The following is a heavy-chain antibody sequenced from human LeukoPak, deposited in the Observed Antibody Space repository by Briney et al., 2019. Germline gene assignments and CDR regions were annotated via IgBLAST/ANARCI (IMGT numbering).Heavy chain of an antibody. J-gene: IGHJ4*02. Sequence: ASVKVSCKASGYTFTSYGISWVRQAPGQGLEWMGWISAYNGNTNYAQKLQGGVTMTTDTSTSTAHMELRSLRSDDTAAYYCARGLSTAMVNLYDYWGQGTLVTVSS. CDR3: ARGLSTAMVNLYDY. D-gene: IGHD5-18*01. CDR1: GYTFTSYG. V-gene: IGHV1-18*01. CDR2: ISAYNGNT.